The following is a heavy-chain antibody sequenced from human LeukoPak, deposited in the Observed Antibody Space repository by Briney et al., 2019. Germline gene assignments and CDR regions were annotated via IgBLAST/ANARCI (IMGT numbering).Heavy chain of an antibody. CDR1: GFTFSSSA. CDR2: VSNNGGYT. J-gene: IGHJ1*01. CDR3: ARAAYSGSYTSFQH. Sequence: GGSLRLSCAASGFTFSSSAMSWVRQAPGKGLEWVSAVSNNGGYTYYADSVQGRFTISRDNSKSTLCLQMNSLRAEDTAVYYCARAAYSGSYTSFQHWGQGTLVTVSS. D-gene: IGHD1-26*01. V-gene: IGHV3-23*01.